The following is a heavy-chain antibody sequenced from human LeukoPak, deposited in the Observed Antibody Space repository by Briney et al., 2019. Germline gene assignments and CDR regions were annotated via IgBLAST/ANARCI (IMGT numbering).Heavy chain of an antibody. Sequence: SETLSLTCTVYGGSFSGYFWTWIRQPPGKGLEWIGEINHSGSTNYNPSLKSRVTISVDTSKNQFSLKLSPVTAADTAFYYCARYVVPGRTLDYWGQGTLVTVSS. V-gene: IGHV4-34*01. J-gene: IGHJ4*02. CDR3: ARYVVPGRTLDY. CDR2: INHSGST. CDR1: GGSFSGYF. D-gene: IGHD6-6*01.